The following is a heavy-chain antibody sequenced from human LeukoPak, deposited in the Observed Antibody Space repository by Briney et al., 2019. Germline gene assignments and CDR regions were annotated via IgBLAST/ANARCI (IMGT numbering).Heavy chain of an antibody. CDR1: GFTFSSYS. CDR2: ISSSSSYI. D-gene: IGHD3-22*01. V-gene: IGHV3-21*01. J-gene: IGHJ6*02. CDR3: ARGGIVDYYYYYGMDV. Sequence: GGSLRISCAASGFTFSSYSMNWVRQAPGKGLEWVSSISSSSSYIYYADSVKGRFTISRDNAKNSLYLQMNSLRAEDTAVYYCARGGIVDYYYYYGMDVWGQGTTVTVPS.